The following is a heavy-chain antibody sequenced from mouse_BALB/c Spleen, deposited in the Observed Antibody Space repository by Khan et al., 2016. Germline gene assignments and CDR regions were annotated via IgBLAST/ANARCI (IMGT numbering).Heavy chain of an antibody. CDR3: ARSERLRWFAS. D-gene: IGHD1-2*01. CDR2: IDPANGNT. J-gene: IGHJ3*01. Sequence: VQLKQSGAELVKPGASVKLSCTASGFNIKDTYMHWVKQRPEQGLEWIGRIDPANGNTKYDPKFQGKATITADTASNTAYLQLSSLTSEDTARYYCARSERLRWFASWGRGTLGTVSA. V-gene: IGHV14-3*02. CDR1: GFNIKDTY.